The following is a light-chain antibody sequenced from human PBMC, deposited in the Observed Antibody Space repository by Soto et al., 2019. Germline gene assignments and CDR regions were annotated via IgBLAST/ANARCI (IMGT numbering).Light chain of an antibody. CDR2: DAS. V-gene: IGKV3-11*01. CDR1: QSVNTY. CDR3: QQRSTWPLIT. Sequence: EIVLTQSPATLSLSPGERATLSCSASQSVNTYLAWYQQKPGLAPRLLIYDASNRATGIPARFSGSGSGTDFTLTISSLEPEDFAVYYCQQRSTWPLITFGQGTRLEIK. J-gene: IGKJ5*01.